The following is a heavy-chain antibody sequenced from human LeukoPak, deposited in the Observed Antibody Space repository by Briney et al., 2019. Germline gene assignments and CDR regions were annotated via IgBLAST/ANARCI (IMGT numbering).Heavy chain of an antibody. CDR1: GFTFSSYG. D-gene: IGHD6-6*01. CDR2: ITYDGGNT. V-gene: IGHV3-30*19. CDR3: AKDGLAARPDGALLAYFDY. Sequence: HPGGSLRLSCAASGFTFSSYGMHWVRQAPGKGLEWVAAITYDGGNTYYADSVKGRFTISRDNSKNTLYLQMNSLRAEDTAGYYCAKDGLAARPDGALLAYFDYWGQGTLVTVSS. J-gene: IGHJ4*02.